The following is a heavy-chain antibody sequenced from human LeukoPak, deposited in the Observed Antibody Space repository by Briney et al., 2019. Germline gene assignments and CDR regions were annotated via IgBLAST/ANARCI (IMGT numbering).Heavy chain of an antibody. CDR1: GFTFSRYA. CDR2: ISYDGSNK. V-gene: IGHV3-30*04. J-gene: IGHJ6*03. CDR3: ARSRKGYQLLSTNRDYYYMDV. D-gene: IGHD2-2*01. Sequence: GRSLRLSCAASGFTFSRYAMHWVRQAPGKGLEWVAVISYDGSNKYYADSVKGRFTISRDNSKNTLYLQMNSLRADDTAVYYCARSRKGYQLLSTNRDYYYMDVWGKGTTVTLSS.